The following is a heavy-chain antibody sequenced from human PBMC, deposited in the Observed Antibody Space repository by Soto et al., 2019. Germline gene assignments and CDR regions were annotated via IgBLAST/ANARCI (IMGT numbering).Heavy chain of an antibody. J-gene: IGHJ4*02. Sequence: QVQLQESGPGLVKPSGTLSLTCAVSGGSISRVNWWSWVRQPPGKGLEWIGEIYHSGSTNYNPSLKSRVNIAVDTSKHQFSPKLSSVTAADTAVYYCARDLSYSSGHWGQGTLVTVSS. V-gene: IGHV4-4*02. CDR2: IYHSGST. D-gene: IGHD3-10*01. CDR1: GGSISRVNW. CDR3: ARDLSYSSGH.